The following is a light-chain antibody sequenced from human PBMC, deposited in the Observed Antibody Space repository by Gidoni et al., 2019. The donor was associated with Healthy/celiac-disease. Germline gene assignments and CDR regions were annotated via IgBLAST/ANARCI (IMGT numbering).Light chain of an antibody. Sequence: EIVLTKSPATLSLSPGERATLSCRASQSVSSYLAWYQQKPGQAPRLLIYDASNRATGIPARFSGSGSGTDFTLTISSLEPEDFAVYYCQQRSNWLFTFGPXTKVDIK. V-gene: IGKV3-11*01. CDR1: QSVSSY. CDR2: DAS. CDR3: QQRSNWLFT. J-gene: IGKJ3*01.